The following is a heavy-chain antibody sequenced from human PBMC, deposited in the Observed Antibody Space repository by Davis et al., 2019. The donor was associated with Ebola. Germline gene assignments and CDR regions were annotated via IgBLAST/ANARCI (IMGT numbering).Heavy chain of an antibody. CDR1: GYTFTSYG. D-gene: IGHD1-1*01. CDR3: ARAQFPTTSDH. CDR2: INPHNGNT. J-gene: IGHJ4*02. Sequence: ASVKVSCKASGYTFTSYGISWVRQAPGQGLEWMGRINPHNGNTNYAQNVQGRVTMTTDTSTSTAYMEVGILRSDDTAVYYCARAQFPTTSDHWGQGTLVTVSS. V-gene: IGHV1-18*04.